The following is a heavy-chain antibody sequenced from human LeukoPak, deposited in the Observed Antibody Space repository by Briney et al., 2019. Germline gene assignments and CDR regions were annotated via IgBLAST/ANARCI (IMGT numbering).Heavy chain of an antibody. V-gene: IGHV3-66*01. J-gene: IGHJ4*02. CDR2: IYSAGTT. CDR3: ARDCCSDNRYDS. CDR1: GIRVSDNY. D-gene: IGHD3-22*01. Sequence: GGSLRLSCAASGIRVSDNYMTWVRQPPGRGPEWVSVIYSAGTTLYADSVRGRFTISRDNSKNTVYLQMNSLRAEDTAVYYCARDCCSDNRYDSWGQGTLVTVSS.